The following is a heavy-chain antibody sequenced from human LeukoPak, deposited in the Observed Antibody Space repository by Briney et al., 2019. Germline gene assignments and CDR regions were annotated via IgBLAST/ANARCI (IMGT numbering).Heavy chain of an antibody. Sequence: PGGSLRLSCAASGFTFSIYSLTWVRQAPGKGLEWVSSISSTSTYIYYADSVKGRFTISRDNAQNSLYLQMNSLRAEDTAVYYCARRYCSGGSCYGAFDYWGQGTLVTVSS. V-gene: IGHV3-21*01. J-gene: IGHJ4*02. CDR3: ARRYCSGGSCYGAFDY. D-gene: IGHD2-15*01. CDR1: GFTFSIYS. CDR2: ISSTSTYI.